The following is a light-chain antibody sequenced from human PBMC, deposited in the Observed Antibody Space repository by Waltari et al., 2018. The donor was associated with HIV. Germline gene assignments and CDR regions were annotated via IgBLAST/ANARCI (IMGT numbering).Light chain of an antibody. Sequence: QTVVTQEPSFSVSPGGTVTLTCCLTSGSVSISHFPTWYPQTPGQPPRTLIYTTKYRSSGVPDRFSGSIVGGRAALTIAGAQADDEGDYYCLIRMGGGTVLFGGGTRLTVL. J-gene: IGLJ3*02. CDR1: SGSVSISHF. CDR2: TTK. CDR3: LIRMGGGTVL. V-gene: IGLV8-61*01.